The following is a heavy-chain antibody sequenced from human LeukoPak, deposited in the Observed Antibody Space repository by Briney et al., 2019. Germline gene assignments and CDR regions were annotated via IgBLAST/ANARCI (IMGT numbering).Heavy chain of an antibody. CDR2: INHSGST. D-gene: IGHD2-2*02. V-gene: IGHV4-34*01. CDR3: ARADCGYCSSTSCYKCFRYYYMDV. CDR1: GGSFSGYY. J-gene: IGHJ6*03. Sequence: SETLSLTCAVYGGSFSGYYWSWIRQPPGKGLEWIGEINHSGSTNYNPSLKSRVTISVDTSKNQFSLKLSSVTAADTAVYYCARADCGYCSSTSCYKCFRYYYMDVWGKGTTVTVSS.